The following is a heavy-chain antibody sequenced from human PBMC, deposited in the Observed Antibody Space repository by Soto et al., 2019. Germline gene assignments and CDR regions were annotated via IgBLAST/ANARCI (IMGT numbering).Heavy chain of an antibody. V-gene: IGHV3-13*01. CDR1: GFTFSRYD. J-gene: IGHJ4*02. CDR2: VGTGGDT. CDR3: VREAYDSSTYYGPLEY. Sequence: EVQLVESGGGLVQPGESLRLSCAASGFTFSRYDMHWVRQATGKGLEWVSAVGTGGDTYYADSVMGGFTISRENNMNSLVLQVNRLRAGDAAVYCCVREAYDSSTYYGPLEYWGQGTLGTVSA. D-gene: IGHD3-22*01.